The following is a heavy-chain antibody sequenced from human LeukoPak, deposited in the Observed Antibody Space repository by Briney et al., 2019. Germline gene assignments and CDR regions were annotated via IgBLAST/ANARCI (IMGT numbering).Heavy chain of an antibody. D-gene: IGHD6-19*01. CDR1: GGSITTYF. J-gene: IGHJ4*02. CDR2: ISYSGST. CDR3: AGSSGWSGVLDY. Sequence: SETLSLTCTVSGGSITTYFWSWIRQPPGKGLEWIGYISYSGSTNNNPSLKSRVTTSLDTSKNQFSLKLTSVTAADSAVYYCAGSSGWSGVLDYWGQGALVTVSP. V-gene: IGHV4-59*01.